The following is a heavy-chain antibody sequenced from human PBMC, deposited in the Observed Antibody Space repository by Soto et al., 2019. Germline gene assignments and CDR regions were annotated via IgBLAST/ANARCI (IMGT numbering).Heavy chain of an antibody. CDR1: GYSISSGYY. V-gene: IGHV4-38-2*02. Sequence: SETLSLTCAVSGYSISSGYYWGWIRQPPGKGLEWIGSIYHSVSTYYNPSLKSRVTISVDTSKNQFSLKLSSVTAADTAVYYCARDLLGIVAAGTAYYYYGMDVWGQGTTVTIAS. J-gene: IGHJ6*02. CDR2: IYHSVST. CDR3: ARDLLGIVAAGTAYYYYGMDV. D-gene: IGHD6-13*01.